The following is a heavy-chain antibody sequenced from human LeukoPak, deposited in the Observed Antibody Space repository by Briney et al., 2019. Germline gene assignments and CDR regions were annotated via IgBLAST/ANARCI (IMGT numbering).Heavy chain of an antibody. CDR2: INHSGST. J-gene: IGHJ4*02. CDR1: GGSFCGYY. Sequence: KPSETLSLTCAVYGGSFCGYYWSWIRQPPGKGLEWIGEINHSGSTNYNPSLKSRVTISVDTSKNQFSLKLSSVTAADTAVYYCARATLVYYDSSGYYQTWGQGTLVTVSS. V-gene: IGHV4-34*01. CDR3: ARATLVYYDSSGYYQT. D-gene: IGHD3-22*01.